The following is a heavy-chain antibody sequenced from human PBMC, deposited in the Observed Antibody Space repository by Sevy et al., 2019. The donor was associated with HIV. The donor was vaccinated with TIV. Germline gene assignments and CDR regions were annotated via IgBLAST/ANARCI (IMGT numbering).Heavy chain of an antibody. J-gene: IGHJ4*02. CDR3: AKTLQKLPFHPHYFDY. CDR1: GFALRSYT. CDR2: ISATDGST. D-gene: IGHD2-21*02. V-gene: IGHV3-23*01. Sequence: GGSLRLSCGVSGFALRSYTMNWVRQAPSKGLELVASISATDGSTYYADAVKGRFTISRDVSKSTLYLQMNSLTAEDTAMFYCAKTLQKLPFHPHYFDYWGQGTLVTVSS.